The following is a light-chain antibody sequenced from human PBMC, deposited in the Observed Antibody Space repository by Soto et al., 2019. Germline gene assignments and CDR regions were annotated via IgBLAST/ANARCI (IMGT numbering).Light chain of an antibody. CDR2: DVS. Sequence: SVLTQPASVSGSPGQSITISCPGTSSDVGAYNYVSWYQQLPGKAPKLMIYDVSNRPSGVSNRFSGSKSGNTASLTISGLQDDDETHYYCFSYTTSSTYVFGTGTKSPS. V-gene: IGLV2-14*03. CDR1: SSDVGAYNY. J-gene: IGLJ1*01. CDR3: FSYTTSSTYV.